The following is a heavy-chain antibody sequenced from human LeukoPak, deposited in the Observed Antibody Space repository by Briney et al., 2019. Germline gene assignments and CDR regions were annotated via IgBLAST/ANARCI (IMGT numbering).Heavy chain of an antibody. CDR2: INWNGGSI. D-gene: IGHD6-6*01. CDR3: ARYGQLVTSYYYYMDV. Sequence: GGSLRLSCAASGFTFDDYGMSWVRLAPGKGLEWVSGINWNGGSIGDADSVKGRFTISRDNAKNSLYLQMNSLRAEDTALYYCARYGQLVTSYYYYMDVWGQGTTVTVSS. CDR1: GFTFDDYG. J-gene: IGHJ6*03. V-gene: IGHV3-20*04.